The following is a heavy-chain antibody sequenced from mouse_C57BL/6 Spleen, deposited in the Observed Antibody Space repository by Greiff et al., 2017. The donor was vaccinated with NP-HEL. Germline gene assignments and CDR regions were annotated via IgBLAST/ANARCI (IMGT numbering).Heavy chain of an antibody. D-gene: IGHD2-3*01. Sequence: EVKLMESGPELVKPGASVKISCKASGYSFTGYYMNWVKQSPEKSLEWIGEINPSTGGTTYNQKFKAKATLTVDKSSSTAYMQLKSLTSEDSAVYYCASPHDGYYWFAYWGQGTLVTVSA. CDR3: ASPHDGYYWFAY. CDR2: INPSTGGT. J-gene: IGHJ3*01. V-gene: IGHV1-42*01. CDR1: GYSFTGYY.